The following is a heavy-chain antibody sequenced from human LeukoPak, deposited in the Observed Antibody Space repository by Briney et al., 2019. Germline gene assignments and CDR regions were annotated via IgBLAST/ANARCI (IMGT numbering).Heavy chain of an antibody. V-gene: IGHV3-74*01. CDR2: INSAGSST. Sequence: GGSLRLSCVASGFTFSSYWMHWVRQAPGKGLVWVSGINSAGSSTTYADSVKGRFTISRDNARNTLYLQMNSLRVEDTAVYYCARAPNWFDPWGQGTLVTVSS. J-gene: IGHJ5*02. CDR3: ARAPNWFDP. CDR1: GFTFSSYW.